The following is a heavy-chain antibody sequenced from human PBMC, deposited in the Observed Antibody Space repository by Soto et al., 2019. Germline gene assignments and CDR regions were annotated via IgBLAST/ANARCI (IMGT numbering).Heavy chain of an antibody. Sequence: VKVSCKASGYGITGYYMHWLSLTTEQGLEWMGWINPNSGGTNYAQKFQGWVTMTRDTSISTAYMELSRLRSDDTAVYYCARVRRYCSGGSCYSTAEYFQHWGQGTLVTVSS. V-gene: IGHV1-2*04. CDR3: ARVRRYCSGGSCYSTAEYFQH. CDR1: GYGITGYY. D-gene: IGHD2-15*01. J-gene: IGHJ1*01. CDR2: INPNSGGT.